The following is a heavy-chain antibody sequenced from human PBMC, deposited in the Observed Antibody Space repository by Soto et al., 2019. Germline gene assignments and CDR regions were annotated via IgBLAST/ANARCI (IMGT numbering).Heavy chain of an antibody. V-gene: IGHV1-3*01. CDR2: INAGNGNT. CDR3: ARTSGDYLYDF. CDR1: GYTFTSYA. Sequence: QVQLVQSGAEVKKPGASVKVSCKASGYTFTSYAMHWVRQAPGQRLEWKGWINAGNGNTKYSQKFQGRVTIPRDTSASTADMELCSLTSEDTAVYYNARTSGDYLYDFWGQGTLVTVSS. D-gene: IGHD2-21*02. J-gene: IGHJ4*02.